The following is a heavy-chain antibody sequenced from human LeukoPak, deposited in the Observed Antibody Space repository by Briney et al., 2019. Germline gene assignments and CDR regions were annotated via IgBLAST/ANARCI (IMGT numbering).Heavy chain of an antibody. J-gene: IGHJ3*02. D-gene: IGHD3-10*01. CDR1: GGAVSSYY. CDR3: ARHGGITMVRGVLSAFDI. Sequence: SETLSLTCSVSGGAVSSYYWSWIRQPPGKGLEWVGDIYYSGNTNYNPSLKSRVTISVDTSKNQFSLKLSSVTAADTAVYYCARHGGITMVRGVLSAFDIWGQGTMVTVSS. V-gene: IGHV4-59*08. CDR2: IYYSGNT.